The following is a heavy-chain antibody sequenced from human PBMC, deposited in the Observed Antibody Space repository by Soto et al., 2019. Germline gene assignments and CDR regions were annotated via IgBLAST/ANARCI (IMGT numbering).Heavy chain of an antibody. CDR1: GYTFTSYD. V-gene: IGHV1-8*01. CDR2: MNPNSGNT. J-gene: IGHJ4*02. D-gene: IGHD3-10*01. Sequence: QVQLVQSGAEVKKPGASVKVSCKASGYTFTSYDINWVRQATGQGLEWMGWMNPNSGNTGYAQKFQGRVTMTRNISISTAYMELSSLRSEDTAVYYCARVATMVRGVLGGYWGQGTLVTVSS. CDR3: ARVATMVRGVLGGY.